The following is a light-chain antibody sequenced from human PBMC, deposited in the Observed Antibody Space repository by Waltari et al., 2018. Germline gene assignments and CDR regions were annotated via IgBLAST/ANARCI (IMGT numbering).Light chain of an antibody. J-gene: IGKJ1*01. Sequence: DIQMTQSPSTLSASVGDRVTITCRASQSINNWLAWFQQKPGKAPKLLIYDASSLESGVPSRFSGSGSGTEFTLTISSLQPDDFATYYRQQYNSFWTFGQGTKVEIK. CDR1: QSINNW. CDR3: QQYNSFWT. V-gene: IGKV1-5*01. CDR2: DAS.